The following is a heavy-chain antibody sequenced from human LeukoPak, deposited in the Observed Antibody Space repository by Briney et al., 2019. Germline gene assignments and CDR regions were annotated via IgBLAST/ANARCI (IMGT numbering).Heavy chain of an antibody. CDR1: GFTFNTYG. CDR3: ARGYVTMAPDY. CDR2: IGPGPSHT. Sequence: GGSLRLPCAASGFTFNTYGMNWVRQAPGKGLEWLSYIGPGPSHTYYADSVRGRFVISRDDAKSSLYLQMSSLRAEDTAVYYCARGYVTMAPDYGGLGTLVTVSS. J-gene: IGHJ4*02. D-gene: IGHD3-10*02. V-gene: IGHV3-21*01.